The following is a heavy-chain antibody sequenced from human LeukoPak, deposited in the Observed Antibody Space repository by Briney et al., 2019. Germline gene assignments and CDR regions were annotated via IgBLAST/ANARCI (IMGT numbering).Heavy chain of an antibody. CDR1: GFTFSTYA. CDR2: ISSNGGST. D-gene: IGHD6-25*01. J-gene: IGHJ4*02. CDR3: LKVPNYSSGY. Sequence: GGSLRLSCSASGFTFSTYAMHWVRQAPGKGLESVSTISSNGGSTHYADSVKGRFTISRDNSMNTLYLQMSSLTAEDTAVYYCLKVPNYSSGYWGQGTLVTVSS. V-gene: IGHV3-64D*09.